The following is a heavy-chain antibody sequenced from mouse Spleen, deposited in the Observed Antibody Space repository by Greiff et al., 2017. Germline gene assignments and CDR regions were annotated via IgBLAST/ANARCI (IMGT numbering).Heavy chain of an antibody. J-gene: IGHJ2*01. D-gene: IGHD1-1*01. Sequence: QVQLQQPGAELVKPGASVKLSCKASGYTFTSYWMQWVKQRPGQGLEWIGEIDPSDSYTNYNQKFKGKATLTVDTSSSTAYMQLSSLTSEDSAVYYCARPLHYYDGSYHYWGQGTTLTVSS. CDR1: GYTFTSYW. CDR3: ARPLHYYDGSYHY. CDR2: IDPSDSYT. V-gene: IGHV1-50*01.